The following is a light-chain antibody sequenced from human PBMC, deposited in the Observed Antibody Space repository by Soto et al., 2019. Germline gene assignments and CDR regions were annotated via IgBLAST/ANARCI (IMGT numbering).Light chain of an antibody. CDR3: ETWDSNTYV. CDR1: SGHSSYI. V-gene: IGLV4-60*02. J-gene: IGLJ1*01. CDR2: LEGSGSY. Sequence: QLVLTQSSSASASLGSSVKLTCTLSSGHSSYIIAWHQQQPGKAPRYLMKLEGSGSYNTGSGVPDRFSGSSSGADRYLTISNLQFEDEDDYYCETWDSNTYVFGTGTKLTVL.